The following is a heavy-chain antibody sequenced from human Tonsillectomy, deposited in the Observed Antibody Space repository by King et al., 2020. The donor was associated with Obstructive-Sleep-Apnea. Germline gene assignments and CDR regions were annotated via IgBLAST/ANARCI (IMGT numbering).Heavy chain of an antibody. J-gene: IGHJ4*02. CDR3: AKVEPIVGGDY. V-gene: IGHV4-38-2*02. CDR1: GYSISSAYY. Sequence: QLQESGPGLVKPSDTLSLTCTVFGYSISSAYYWGWIRQPPGKGLEWIGSIYQSGSTYYNPSLKSRVTILVDTSKNQFSLKLSSVTAADTAVYYCAKVEPIVGGDYWGQGTLVTVSS. D-gene: IGHD1-26*01. CDR2: IYQSGST.